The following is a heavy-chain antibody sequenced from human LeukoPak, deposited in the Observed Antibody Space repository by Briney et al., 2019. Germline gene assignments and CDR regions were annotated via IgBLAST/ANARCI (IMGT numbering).Heavy chain of an antibody. V-gene: IGHV3-30*02. Sequence: GGSLRLSCAACGFSFSTYSMDWVRQAPGKGLEWVAFIRYDGSDKYYADSVKGRFTISRDNSKNTLYLQMNSLRAEDTAVYYCAKDRGGSSWYCPWFDPWGQGTLVTVSS. CDR3: AKDRGGSSWYCPWFDP. D-gene: IGHD6-13*01. CDR2: IRYDGSDK. CDR1: GFSFSTYS. J-gene: IGHJ5*02.